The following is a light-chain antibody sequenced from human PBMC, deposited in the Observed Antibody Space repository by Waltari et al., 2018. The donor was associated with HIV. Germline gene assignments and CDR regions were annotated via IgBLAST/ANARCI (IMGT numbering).Light chain of an antibody. CDR3: QSYDTSLGGWV. CDR2: RNV. V-gene: IGLV1-40*01. Sequence: QSVLTQQPSVSGAPGQRVTISCTGSRTNIGASYDVHWYQQLPGPAPKLLNFRNVKRPSGVPDRFSGSKSGTSASLSITGLQAEDDADFYCQSYDTSLGGWVFGGGTKLTVL. J-gene: IGLJ3*02. CDR1: RTNIGASYD.